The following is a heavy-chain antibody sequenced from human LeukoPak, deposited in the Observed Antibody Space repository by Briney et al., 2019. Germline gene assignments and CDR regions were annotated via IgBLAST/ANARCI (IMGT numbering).Heavy chain of an antibody. Sequence: ASVKVYCKASGYTFTSYGISWVRQAPGQGLEWMGWISAYNGNTNYAQKLQGRVTMTTDTSTSTAYMELRSLRSDDTAVYYCARDLGYDYVWGSYRPLRYWGQGTLVTVSS. CDR1: GYTFTSYG. CDR3: ARDLGYDYVWGSYRPLRY. D-gene: IGHD3-16*02. V-gene: IGHV1-18*01. CDR2: ISAYNGNT. J-gene: IGHJ4*02.